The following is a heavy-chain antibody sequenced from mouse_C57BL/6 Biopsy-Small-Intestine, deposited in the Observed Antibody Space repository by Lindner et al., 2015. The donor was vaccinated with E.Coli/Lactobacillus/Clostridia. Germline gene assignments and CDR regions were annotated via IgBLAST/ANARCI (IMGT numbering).Heavy chain of an antibody. V-gene: IGHV5-17*01. J-gene: IGHJ4*01. Sequence: CAASGFTFSDYGMHWVRQAPGKGLEWVAYISSDSNTIYYADTVKGRFTISRDNAKNTLFLQMTSLRSEDTAIYYCARPHYYAMDYWGQGTSVTVSS. CDR3: ARPHYYAMDY. CDR1: GFTFSDYG. CDR2: ISSDSNTI.